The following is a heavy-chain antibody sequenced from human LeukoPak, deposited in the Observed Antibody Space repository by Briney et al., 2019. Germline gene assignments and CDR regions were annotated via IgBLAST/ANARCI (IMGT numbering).Heavy chain of an antibody. Sequence: SETLSLTCTVSGGSISSYYWSWIRQPPGKGLEWIGYIYYSGSTNYNPSLKSRVTISVDTSKNQFSLKLSSVTAADTAVYYCARDGYSSVDDAFDIWGQGTMVTVSS. D-gene: IGHD6-19*01. V-gene: IGHV4-59*01. CDR3: ARDGYSSVDDAFDI. CDR2: IYYSGST. J-gene: IGHJ3*02. CDR1: GGSISSYY.